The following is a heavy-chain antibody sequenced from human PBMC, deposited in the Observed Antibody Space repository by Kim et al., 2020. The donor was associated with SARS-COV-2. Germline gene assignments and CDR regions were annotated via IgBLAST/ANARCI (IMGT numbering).Heavy chain of an antibody. V-gene: IGHV3-48*03. J-gene: IGHJ6*02. Sequence: YHADSVKGRFTITRDNAKNSLYLRMNSLRAEDTAVYYCARGSVYYYGMDVWGQGTTVTVSS. CDR3: ARGSVYYYGMDV.